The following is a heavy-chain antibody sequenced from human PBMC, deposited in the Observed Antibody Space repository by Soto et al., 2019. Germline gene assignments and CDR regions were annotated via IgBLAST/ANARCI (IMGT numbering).Heavy chain of an antibody. CDR3: ARHTPAISISDH. CDR1: GGSISSSSYY. Sequence: SETLSLTCTVSGGSISSSSYYRGLIRQPPGKGLEWIGSIYYSGSTYYNPSLKSRVTISVDTSKNQFSLKLSSVTAADTAVYYCARHTPAISISDHWGQGTLVTVSS. J-gene: IGHJ4*02. V-gene: IGHV4-39*01. D-gene: IGHD2-15*01. CDR2: IYYSGST.